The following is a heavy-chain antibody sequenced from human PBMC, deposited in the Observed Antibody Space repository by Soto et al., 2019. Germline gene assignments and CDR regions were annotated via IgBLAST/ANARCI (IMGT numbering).Heavy chain of an antibody. J-gene: IGHJ4*02. Sequence: QVQLVESGGGVVRPGRYLTLSCAASGFTFNTYAMHWVRQAPGKGLEWVAAVSYDGGAKYYADSVRDRFTISRDDSKSTLYLRLNSLRREDPAVYYCARTEGFSNYYFNDWGQGTLVIVSS. CDR2: VSYDGGAK. CDR3: ARTEGFSNYYFND. D-gene: IGHD1-26*01. V-gene: IGHV3-30-3*01. CDR1: GFTFNTYA.